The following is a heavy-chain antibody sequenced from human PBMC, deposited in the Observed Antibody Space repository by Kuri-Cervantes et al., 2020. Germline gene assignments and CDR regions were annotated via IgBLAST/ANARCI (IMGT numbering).Heavy chain of an antibody. CDR3: VSARGQL. CDR2: IKEDVNKK. CDR1: GFTFSDYY. J-gene: IGHJ4*02. V-gene: IGHV3-7*01. D-gene: IGHD3-10*01. Sequence: GGSLRLSCAASGFTFSDYYMSWIRQAPGKGLEWVALIKEDVNKKYYMDSVKGRFTISRDNAKNSLYLEMNSLRVEDTAVYYCVSARGQLWGQGTLVTVSS.